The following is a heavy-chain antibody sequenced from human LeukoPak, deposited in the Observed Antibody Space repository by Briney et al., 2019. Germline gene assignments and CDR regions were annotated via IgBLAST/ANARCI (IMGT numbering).Heavy chain of an antibody. CDR2: INPSGGST. V-gene: IGHV1-46*01. CDR3: ARVGRSGYYNDY. CDR1: GYTFTSYY. Sequence: GASVKVSCKASGYTFTSYYMHWVRQAPGQGLEWMGIINPSGGSTSYAQKFQGRDTMTSDMSTSTVYMELSSLRSEDTAVYYCARVGRSGYYNDYWGQGTLVTVSS. D-gene: IGHD3-22*01. J-gene: IGHJ4*02.